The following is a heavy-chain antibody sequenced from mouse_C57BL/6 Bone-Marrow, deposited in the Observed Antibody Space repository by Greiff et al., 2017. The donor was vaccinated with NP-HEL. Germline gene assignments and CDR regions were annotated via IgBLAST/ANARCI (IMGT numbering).Heavy chain of an antibody. Sequence: VKLKESGPELVKPGASVKISCKASGYAFSSSWMNWVKQRPGKGLEWIGRIYPGDGDTNYNGKFKGKATLTADKSSSTAYMQLSSLTSEDSAVYFCAREEIGYYYGSSYYWGQGTTLTVSS. CDR1: GYAFSSSW. D-gene: IGHD1-1*01. CDR2: IYPGDGDT. CDR3: AREEIGYYYGSSYY. J-gene: IGHJ2*01. V-gene: IGHV1-82*01.